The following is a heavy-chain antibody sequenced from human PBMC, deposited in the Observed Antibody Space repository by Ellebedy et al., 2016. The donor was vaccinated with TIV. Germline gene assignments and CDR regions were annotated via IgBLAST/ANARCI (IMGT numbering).Heavy chain of an antibody. Sequence: ASVKVSXKTSGYTFTTYYMHWVRQAPGQGLEWMGIINPSGGSTSYAQKFQGRVTMTRDTSTNTVYMELSSLRSEDTAVYYCATHDYYDSSGYQPVFDIWGPGTMVTVSS. J-gene: IGHJ3*02. CDR2: INPSGGST. D-gene: IGHD3-22*01. CDR3: ATHDYYDSSGYQPVFDI. CDR1: GYTFTTYY. V-gene: IGHV1-46*01.